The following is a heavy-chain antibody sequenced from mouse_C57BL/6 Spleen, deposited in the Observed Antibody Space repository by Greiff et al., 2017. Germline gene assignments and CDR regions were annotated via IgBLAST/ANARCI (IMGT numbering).Heavy chain of an antibody. V-gene: IGHV1-18*01. CDR3: ARGGDYDVRDYYAMDY. D-gene: IGHD2-4*01. J-gene: IGHJ4*01. CDR2: INPNNGGT. Sequence: EVKLQQSGPELVKPGASVKIPCKASGYTFTDYNMDWVKQSHGKSLEWIGDINPNNGGTIYNQKFKGKATLTVDKSSSTAYMELRRLTSEDTAVYYCARGGDYDVRDYYAMDYWGQGTSVTVSS. CDR1: GYTFTDYN.